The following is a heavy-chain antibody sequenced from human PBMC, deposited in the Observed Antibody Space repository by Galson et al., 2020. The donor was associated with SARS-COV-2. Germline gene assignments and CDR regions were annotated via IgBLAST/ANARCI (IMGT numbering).Heavy chain of an antibody. CDR3: AREVLRYFDWLSPGAFDY. Sequence: ETSETLSLTCTVSAGSISSGDYYWSWIRQPPGKGLEWTWYIYYSGSTYYNPSLKSRVTISVDTSKTLFSLKLSSVTAADTAVYYCAREVLRYFDWLSPGAFDYWGQGTLVTVSS. J-gene: IGHJ4*02. CDR2: IYYSGST. CDR1: AGSISSGDYY. V-gene: IGHV4-30-4*08. D-gene: IGHD3-9*01.